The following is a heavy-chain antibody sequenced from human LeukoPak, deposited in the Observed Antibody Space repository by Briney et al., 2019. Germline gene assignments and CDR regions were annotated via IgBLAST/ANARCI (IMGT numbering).Heavy chain of an antibody. CDR3: ARGLRLGYCSGGSCSGGFDP. D-gene: IGHD2-15*01. J-gene: IGHJ5*02. V-gene: IGHV1-8*01. Sequence: GASVKVSCKVSGYTFTSYDINWVRQATGQGLEWMGWMNPNSGNTGYAQKFQGRVTMTRNTSISTAYMELSSLRSEDTAVYYCARGLRLGYCSGGSCSGGFDPWGQGTLVTVSS. CDR1: GYTFTSYD. CDR2: MNPNSGNT.